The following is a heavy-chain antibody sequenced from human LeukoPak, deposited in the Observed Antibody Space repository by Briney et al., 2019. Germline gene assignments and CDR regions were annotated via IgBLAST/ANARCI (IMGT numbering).Heavy chain of an antibody. CDR1: GGSISSYY. CDR3: AREWGSNYGMDV. J-gene: IGHJ6*02. CDR2: IYYSGST. Sequence: SETLSLTCTVSGGSISSYYWSWIRQPPGKGLEWIGYIYYSGSTNYNPSLKSRVTISVDTSKNQFSLKLSSVTAADTAVYYCAREWGSNYGMDVWGQGTTVTVPS. V-gene: IGHV4-59*01. D-gene: IGHD7-27*01.